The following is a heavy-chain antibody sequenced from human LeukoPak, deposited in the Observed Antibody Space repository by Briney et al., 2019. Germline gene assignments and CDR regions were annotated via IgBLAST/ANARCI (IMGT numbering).Heavy chain of an antibody. V-gene: IGHV3-21*01. CDR1: GFTFSSYA. D-gene: IGHD4-11*01. Sequence: PGGSLRLSCAASGFTFSSYAMSWVRLAPGKGLEWVSSISRSGSDIYQVDSVKGRFTISRDNAKNSLYLQMNSLRAEDTAVYYCATVTTPLDYWGQGTLVTVSS. CDR2: ISRSGSDI. J-gene: IGHJ4*02. CDR3: ATVTTPLDY.